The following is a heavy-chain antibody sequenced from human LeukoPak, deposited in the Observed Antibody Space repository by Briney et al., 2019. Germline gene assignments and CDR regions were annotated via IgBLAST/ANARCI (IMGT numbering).Heavy chain of an antibody. CDR2: VIPFLGTT. Sequence: VKVSCKASGGVFTTYAISWVRQASGQGLEWMGSVIPFLGTTNYAQKFQGRVTITADESTSTAYMELSSLRSEDTAVYYCAREGLGIYSSSSHAFDIWGQGTMVTVSS. D-gene: IGHD6-6*01. CDR3: AREGLGIYSSSSHAFDI. V-gene: IGHV1-69*11. CDR1: GGVFTTYA. J-gene: IGHJ3*02.